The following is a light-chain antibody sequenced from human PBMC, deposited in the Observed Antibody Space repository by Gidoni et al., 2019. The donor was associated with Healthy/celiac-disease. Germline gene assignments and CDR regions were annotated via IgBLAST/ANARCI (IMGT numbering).Light chain of an antibody. Sequence: QSALTQPASVSGSPGQSITISCTGTSSDVGGYTYVSWYQHHPGKAPKLMIYDVSNRPSWVSNRFSGSKSGNTASLTLSGLQAEAEADYYCSSYTSSSTLEVFGTGTKVTVL. CDR1: SSDVGGYTY. CDR2: DVS. V-gene: IGLV2-14*03. J-gene: IGLJ1*01. CDR3: SSYTSSSTLEV.